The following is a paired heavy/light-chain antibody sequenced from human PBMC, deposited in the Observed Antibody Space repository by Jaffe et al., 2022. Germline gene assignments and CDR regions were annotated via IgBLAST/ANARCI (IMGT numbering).Heavy chain of an antibody. Sequence: EEQLVQSGAAVRKPGESLNISCEASGYSFPNYWIAWVRQMPGKGLEWVAMIYPADSDAKYSPSFQGQVTISADKSTSTAFLQWSTLKASDTAIYYCARHIEGYWYFDLWGRGTLVTVSS. CDR2: IYPADSDA. CDR3: ARHIEGYWYFDL. V-gene: IGHV5-51*01. J-gene: IGHJ2*01. CDR1: GYSFPNYW.
Light chain of an antibody. CDR2: HDG. V-gene: IGLV3-21*04. J-gene: IGLJ3*02. CDR1: KIETKA. Sequence: SYVLTQPPSVSVAPGKTAKITCGGDKIETKAVHWYQQKAGQAPVVVLYHDGVRPSGIPERFSGSNSGDTATLTINRVEVGDEADFYCQVWDSTSDHWMFGGGTKLTVL. CDR3: QVWDSTSDHWM.